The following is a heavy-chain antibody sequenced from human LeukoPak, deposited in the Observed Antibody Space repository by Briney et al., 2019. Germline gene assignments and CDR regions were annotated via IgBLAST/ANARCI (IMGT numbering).Heavy chain of an antibody. CDR2: ISGSGGST. Sequence: GGSLRLSCAASGFTFSSYAMSWVRQAPGKGLEWVSAISGSGGSTYYADSVKGRFTISRDNSKNTLYLQMNSLRAEDTAVYYCAKQSRSSGWYPIDHWGQGTLVTVSS. CDR3: AKQSRSSGWYPIDH. D-gene: IGHD6-19*01. CDR1: GFTFSSYA. V-gene: IGHV3-23*01. J-gene: IGHJ4*02.